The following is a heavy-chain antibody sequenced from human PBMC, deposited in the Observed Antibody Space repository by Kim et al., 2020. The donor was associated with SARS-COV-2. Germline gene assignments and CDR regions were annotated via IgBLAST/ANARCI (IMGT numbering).Heavy chain of an antibody. J-gene: IGHJ4*02. D-gene: IGHD2-2*01. CDR2: TSGSGDAT. V-gene: IGHV3-48*03. CDR1: GFTFSDYA. CDR3: AIHGRSADRLHNC. Sequence: GGSLRLSCSASGFTFSDYAIHWVRRAPGKGLECVSPTSGSGDATYYADSVRGRFAISRDNAENSLFLQMNSLRPEDTCVYYCAIHGRSADRLHNCWGQGTLVTVSS.